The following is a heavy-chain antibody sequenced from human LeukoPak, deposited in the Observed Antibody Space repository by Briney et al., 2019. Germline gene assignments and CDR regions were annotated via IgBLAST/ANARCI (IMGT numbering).Heavy chain of an antibody. V-gene: IGHV3-30*02. D-gene: IGHD3-3*01. CDR1: GFTFSSYA. CDR2: IRYDGSNK. CDR3: AKDRGVYDFWSGYSDY. Sequence: GGSLRLSCAASGFTFSSYAMSWVRQAPGKGLEWVAFIRYDGSNKYYADSVKGRFTISRDNSKDTLYLQMNSLRAEDTAVYYCAKDRGVYDFWSGYSDYWGQGTLVTVSS. J-gene: IGHJ4*02.